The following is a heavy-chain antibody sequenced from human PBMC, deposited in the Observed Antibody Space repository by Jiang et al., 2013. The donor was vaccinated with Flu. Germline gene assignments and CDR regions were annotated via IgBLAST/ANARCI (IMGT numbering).Heavy chain of an antibody. CDR2: IWYDGSNK. V-gene: IGHV3-33*01. CDR1: GFTFSSYG. CDR3: ARLGPTSYYYYMDV. J-gene: IGHJ6*03. D-gene: IGHD1-26*01. Sequence: QLLESGGGVVQPGRSLRLSCAASGFTFSSYGMHWVRQAPGKGLEWVALIWYDGSNKYYADSVKGRFTISRDNSKNTLYLQMNSLRAEDTAVYYCARLGPTSYYYYMDVWGKGTTVTVSS.